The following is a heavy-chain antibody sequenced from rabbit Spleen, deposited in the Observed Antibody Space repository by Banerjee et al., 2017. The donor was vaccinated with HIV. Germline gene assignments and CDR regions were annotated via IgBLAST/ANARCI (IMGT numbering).Heavy chain of an antibody. CDR2: IYATSSGST. CDR3: ARDTGTSFSTYGMDL. V-gene: IGHV1S40*01. CDR1: GFDLSGYY. J-gene: IGHJ6*01. Sequence: QSLEESGGDLVKPGASLTLTCTASGFDLSGYYMCWVRQAPGKGLEWIACIYATSSGSTYYASWAKGRFTISKTSSTTVTLQMTSLTVADTATYFCARDTGTSFSTYGMDLWGPGTLVTVS. D-gene: IGHD8-1*01.